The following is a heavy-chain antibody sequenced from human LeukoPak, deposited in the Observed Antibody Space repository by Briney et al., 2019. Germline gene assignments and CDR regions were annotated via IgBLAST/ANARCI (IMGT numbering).Heavy chain of an antibody. J-gene: IGHJ4*02. Sequence: SQTLSLTCSVSGGSISSGGYYWSWIRQHPEKGLEWMGFVYYSGSTDYNPALKSRLTISVDRSRNQFSLRLASVTAADTAVYFCARAVPAAPCPFDGWGQGTLVTVSS. V-gene: IGHV4-31*03. CDR1: GGSISSGGYY. CDR2: VYYSGST. D-gene: IGHD2-2*01. CDR3: ARAVPAAPCPFDG.